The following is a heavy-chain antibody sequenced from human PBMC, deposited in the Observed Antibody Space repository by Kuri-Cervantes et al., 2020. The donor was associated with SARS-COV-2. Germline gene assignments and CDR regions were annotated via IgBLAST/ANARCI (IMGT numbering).Heavy chain of an antibody. CDR1: GFTFSGHW. D-gene: IGHD4-17*01. Sequence: GESLKISCAASGFTFSGHWIHWVRQAPGKGLEWVSYISSSGSTIYYADSVKGRFTISRDNAKNSLYLQMNSLRAEDTAVYYCARDPRGPSYGAALDYYYGMDVWGQGTTVTVSS. V-gene: IGHV3-48*04. J-gene: IGHJ6*02. CDR3: ARDPRGPSYGAALDYYYGMDV. CDR2: ISSSGSTI.